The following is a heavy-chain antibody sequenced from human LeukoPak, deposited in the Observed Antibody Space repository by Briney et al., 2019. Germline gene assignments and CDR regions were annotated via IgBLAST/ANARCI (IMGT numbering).Heavy chain of an antibody. CDR3: ARVFAVAPPGY. J-gene: IGHJ4*02. Sequence: PGRSLRLSCAASGFTFSSYWMHWVRQAPGKGLVWVSRINSDGSSTSYADSAKGRFTISRDNAKNTLYLQMNSLRAEDTAVYYCARVFAVAPPGYWGQGTLVTVSS. CDR2: INSDGSST. V-gene: IGHV3-74*01. CDR1: GFTFSSYW. D-gene: IGHD6-19*01.